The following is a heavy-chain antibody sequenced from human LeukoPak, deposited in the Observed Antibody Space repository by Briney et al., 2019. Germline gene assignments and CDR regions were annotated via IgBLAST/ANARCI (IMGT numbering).Heavy chain of an antibody. CDR2: VYYSGST. J-gene: IGHJ4*02. CDR1: GGSISGYY. CDR3: ARHGTRRTYYYDSSGLDY. D-gene: IGHD3-22*01. V-gene: IGHV4-59*08. Sequence: SETLSLTCTVSGGSISGYYWSWIRQPPGKGLEWIGYVYYSGSTNYNPSLKSRVTISVDTSKNQFSLKLSSVTAADTAVYYCARHGTRRTYYYDSSGLDYWGQGTLVTVSS.